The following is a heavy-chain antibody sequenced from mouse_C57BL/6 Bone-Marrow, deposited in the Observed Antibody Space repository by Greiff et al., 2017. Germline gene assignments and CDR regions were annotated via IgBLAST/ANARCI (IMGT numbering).Heavy chain of an antibody. V-gene: IGHV1-39*01. Sequence: QLQESGPELVKPGASVKISCKASGYSFTDYNMNWVKQSNGKSLEWIGVINPNYGTTSYNQKFKDKATLTVDQSSSTAYMPLNSLTSEDSAVYYCARCPDSSGSAWFAYWGQGTLVTVSA. CDR3: ARCPDSSGSAWFAY. D-gene: IGHD3-2*02. J-gene: IGHJ3*01. CDR1: GYSFTDYN. CDR2: INPNYGTT.